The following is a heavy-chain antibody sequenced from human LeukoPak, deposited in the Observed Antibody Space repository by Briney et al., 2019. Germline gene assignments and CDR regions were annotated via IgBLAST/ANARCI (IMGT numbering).Heavy chain of an antibody. CDR1: GFTFSSYG. D-gene: IGHD3-3*01. J-gene: IGHJ4*02. V-gene: IGHV3-30*18. Sequence: GGSLRLSCAASGFTFSSYGMHWARQAPGKGLEWVAVISYDGSNKYYADSVKGRFTISRDNSKNTLYLQMNSLRAEDTAVYYCAKDVVYDFWSGSSLDYWGQGTLVTVSS. CDR3: AKDVVYDFWSGSSLDY. CDR2: ISYDGSNK.